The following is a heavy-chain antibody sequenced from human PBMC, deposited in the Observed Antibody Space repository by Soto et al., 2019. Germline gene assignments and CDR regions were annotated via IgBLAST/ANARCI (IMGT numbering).Heavy chain of an antibody. CDR2: ITDTGGDT. CDR3: ARGSTDSYPGSRIFDF. J-gene: IGHJ4*02. CDR1: GITFGGRA. Sequence: GGSLRLSCVASGITFGGRAMSWVRQSPGEGLEWVSTITDTGGDTKYADSVRGRFTMSRDNSKKTLYLQMNSLRVEDSALYYCARGSTDSYPGSRIFDFWGRGTLVTVSS. D-gene: IGHD3-10*01. V-gene: IGHV3-23*01.